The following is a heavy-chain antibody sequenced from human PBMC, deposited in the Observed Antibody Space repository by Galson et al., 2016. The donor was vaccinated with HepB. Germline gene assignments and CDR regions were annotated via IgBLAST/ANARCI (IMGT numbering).Heavy chain of an antibody. V-gene: IGHV3-21*01. CDR3: ARDAWNGYYARDAFDI. CDR2: ISSSSSHI. CDR1: GFTFSSHA. Sequence: SLRLSCAASGFTFSSHAMNWVRQAPGKGLEWVSYISSSSSHIYYADAVKGRFIISRDNAKKSLYLQMNSLRDEDTAVYYCARDAWNGYYARDAFDIWGQGTMVTVSS. J-gene: IGHJ3*02. D-gene: IGHD3-3*01.